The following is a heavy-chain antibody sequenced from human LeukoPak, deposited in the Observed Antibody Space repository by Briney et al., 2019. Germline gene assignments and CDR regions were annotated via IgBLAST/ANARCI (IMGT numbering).Heavy chain of an antibody. CDR3: ARAGYYGSGSYIDY. CDR2: ISSSGSTI. J-gene: IGHJ4*02. Sequence: GGSLRLSCAASGFTFSDYYMSWIRQAPGKELEWVSYISSSGSTIYYADSVKGRFTISRDNAKNSLYLQMYSPRAEDTAVYYCARAGYYGSGSYIDYWGQGTLVTVSS. D-gene: IGHD3-10*01. V-gene: IGHV3-11*01. CDR1: GFTFSDYY.